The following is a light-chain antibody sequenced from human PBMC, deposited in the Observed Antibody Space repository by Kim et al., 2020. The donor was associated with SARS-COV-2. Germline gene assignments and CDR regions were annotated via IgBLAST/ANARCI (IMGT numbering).Light chain of an antibody. Sequence: SASVGDRVTFTCRARQRISSWLAWYQQKPGKAPNLLIFAASTLQGGVPSRFSGSGSGTDFTLTISSLQPEDSATYYCQQANSFPYTFGQGTKLEIK. CDR2: AAS. V-gene: IGKV1-12*01. CDR1: QRISSW. J-gene: IGKJ2*01. CDR3: QQANSFPYT.